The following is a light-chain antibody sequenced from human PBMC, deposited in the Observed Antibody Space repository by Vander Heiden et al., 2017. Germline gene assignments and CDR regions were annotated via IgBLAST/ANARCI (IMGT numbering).Light chain of an antibody. V-gene: IGKV3D-20*01. Sequence: EIVLPHSAATLSLSPGERATLSCGASQIISSRYLAWYQKRPGLAPRLLIYDASSRATGIPDRFSGSGSGTDFTLTISRLEPEDFAVYYCQQYDTSPRTFGQGTKVEIK. CDR3: QQYDTSPRT. CDR1: QIISSRY. CDR2: DAS. J-gene: IGKJ1*01.